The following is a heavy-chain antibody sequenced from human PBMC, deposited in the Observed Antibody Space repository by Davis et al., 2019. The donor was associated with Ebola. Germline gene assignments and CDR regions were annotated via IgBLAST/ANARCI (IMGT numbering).Heavy chain of an antibody. CDR3: ARVQDYDFWSGYPYYYYYGMDV. J-gene: IGHJ6*02. CDR2: LSYGGST. Sequence: PGGSLRLSCTVSGGSISGHSWNWIRQPPGKGLEWIGHLSYGGSTKYNPSLKSRVTISLDASRRQFSLKLSSVTAADTAVYYCARVQDYDFWSGYPYYYYYGMDVWGQGTTVTVSS. D-gene: IGHD3-3*01. V-gene: IGHV4-59*11. CDR1: GGSISGHS.